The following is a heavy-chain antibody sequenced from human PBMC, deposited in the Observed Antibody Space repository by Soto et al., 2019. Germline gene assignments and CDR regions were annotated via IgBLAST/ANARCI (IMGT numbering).Heavy chain of an antibody. D-gene: IGHD4-17*01. Sequence: EVQLLESGGGLVQPGGSLRLSCAASGFTFSSYAMSWVRQAPGKGLEWVSAISGSGGNTYYADSVKGRFTISRDNSKNTLYLQMNSLRAEDTAVYYCATLTMTTVTTDLDYWGQGTLVTVSS. CDR3: ATLTMTTVTTDLDY. CDR2: ISGSGGNT. V-gene: IGHV3-23*01. J-gene: IGHJ4*02. CDR1: GFTFSSYA.